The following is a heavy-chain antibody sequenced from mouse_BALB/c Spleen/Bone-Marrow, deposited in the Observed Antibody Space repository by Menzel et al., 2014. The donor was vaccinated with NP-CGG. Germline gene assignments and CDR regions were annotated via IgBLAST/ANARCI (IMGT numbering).Heavy chain of an antibody. CDR2: IDPANGNT. Sequence: EVQLQQSGAELVKPGASVKLSCTASGFNIKDTYMHWVKQRPEQGLEWIGRIDPANGNTKYDPKFQGKATITADTSSNTAYLQLSSLTSEDTAVYYCAVYDYEGFADWGQGTLVTGSA. V-gene: IGHV14-3*02. CDR3: AVYDYEGFAD. J-gene: IGHJ3*01. CDR1: GFNIKDTY. D-gene: IGHD2-4*01.